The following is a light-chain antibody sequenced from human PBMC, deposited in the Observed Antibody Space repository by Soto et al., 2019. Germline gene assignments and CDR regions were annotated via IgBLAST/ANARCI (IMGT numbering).Light chain of an antibody. CDR2: DAF. J-gene: IGKJ2*02. V-gene: IGKV3-11*01. CDR1: QSFSSQ. CDR3: HQRSNRFST. Sequence: EIVLTQSPATLSLSPWERAPISCRTSQSFSSQLAWYQQKPCQAPRLLIYDAFNTDNVVPARFSDSGSGTDFNFTISSREPEDFGVYYCHQRSNRFSTFGQVNKLEIK.